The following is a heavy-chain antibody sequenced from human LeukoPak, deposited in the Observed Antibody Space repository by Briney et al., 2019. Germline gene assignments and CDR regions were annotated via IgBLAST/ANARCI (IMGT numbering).Heavy chain of an antibody. CDR2: IRGSGGST. Sequence: PGGSLRLSCAASGFTFSSYAMNWVRQAPGKGLEWVSAIRGSGGSTYYADSVKGRFTISRDNSKNTLNLQANSLRAEDTAVYYCAKSSVGFGDLLYGAFDIWGQGTMVTVSS. J-gene: IGHJ3*02. CDR3: AKSSVGFGDLLYGAFDI. D-gene: IGHD3-10*01. CDR1: GFTFSSYA. V-gene: IGHV3-23*01.